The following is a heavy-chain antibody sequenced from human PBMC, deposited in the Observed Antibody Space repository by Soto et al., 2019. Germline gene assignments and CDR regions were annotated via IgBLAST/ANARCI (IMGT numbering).Heavy chain of an antibody. J-gene: IGHJ4*02. V-gene: IGHV4-34*01. D-gene: IGHD5-18*01. CDR2: INHSGST. CDR3: VMLMVDTAMDDIFDY. CDR1: GGSFSGYY. Sequence: QVQLQQWGAGLLKPSETLSLTCAVYGGSFSGYYWSWIRQPPGKGLEWIGEINHSGSTNYNPSLMSRVTISVDTSKNQFSLKLSSVTAADTAVYYCVMLMVDTAMDDIFDYWGQGTLVTVSS.